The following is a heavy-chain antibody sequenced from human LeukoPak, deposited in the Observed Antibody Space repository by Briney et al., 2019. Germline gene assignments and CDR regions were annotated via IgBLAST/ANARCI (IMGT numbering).Heavy chain of an antibody. D-gene: IGHD5-12*01. CDR3: ATVKYSGYRDAFDI. Sequence: ASVKVSCKASGYTFTSYDINWVRQATGQGLEWMGWMNPNSGNTGYAQKFQGRVTITRNTSISTAYMELSSLRSEDTAVYYCATVKYSGYRDAFDIWGQGTMVTVSS. CDR1: GYTFTSYD. CDR2: MNPNSGNT. J-gene: IGHJ3*02. V-gene: IGHV1-8*03.